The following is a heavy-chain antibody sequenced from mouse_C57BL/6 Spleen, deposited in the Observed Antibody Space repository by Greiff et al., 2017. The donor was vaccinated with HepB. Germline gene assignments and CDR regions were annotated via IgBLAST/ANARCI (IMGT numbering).Heavy chain of an antibody. D-gene: IGHD1-1*01. V-gene: IGHV1-61*01. Sequence: VQLQQPGAELVRPGSSVKLSCKASGYTFTSYWMDWVKQRPGQGLEWIGNIYPSDSETHYNQKFKDKATLTVDKSSSTAYMQLSSLTSEDSAVYYCARGNYGSSYPWGQGTTLTVSS. J-gene: IGHJ2*01. CDR2: IYPSDSET. CDR1: GYTFTSYW. CDR3: ARGNYGSSYP.